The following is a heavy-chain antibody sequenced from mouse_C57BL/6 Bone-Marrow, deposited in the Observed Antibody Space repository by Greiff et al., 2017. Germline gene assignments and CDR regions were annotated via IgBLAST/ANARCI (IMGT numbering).Heavy chain of an antibody. Sequence: EVKLQESGPGLVKPSQSLSITCSVTGYSITSGYYWNWIRQFPGNNLEWMVYIRYDGSTNYNPSLKNRISIPRDTSNNPFFLKLTSLTSEDTATDYCARAAPFAVWGTGTTVTVSS. CDR2: IRYDGST. V-gene: IGHV3-6*01. CDR3: ARAAPFAV. D-gene: IGHD3-1*01. J-gene: IGHJ1*03. CDR1: GYSITSGYY.